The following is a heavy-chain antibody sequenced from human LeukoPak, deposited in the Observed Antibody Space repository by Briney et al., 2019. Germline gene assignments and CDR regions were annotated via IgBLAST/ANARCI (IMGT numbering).Heavy chain of an antibody. D-gene: IGHD3-3*01. Sequence: PGGSLRLSCAASGFTFSSYGMHWVRQAQGKGLEWVAVISYDGSNKYYADSVKGRFTISRDNSKNTLYLQMNSLRAEDTAVYYCARELRGDFWSGPLLNAFDIWGQGTIVTVSS. J-gene: IGHJ3*02. V-gene: IGHV3-30-3*01. CDR3: ARELRGDFWSGPLLNAFDI. CDR2: ISYDGSNK. CDR1: GFTFSSYG.